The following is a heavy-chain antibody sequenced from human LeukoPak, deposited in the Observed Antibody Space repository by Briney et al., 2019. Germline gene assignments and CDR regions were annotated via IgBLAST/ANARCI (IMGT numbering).Heavy chain of an antibody. J-gene: IGHJ4*02. CDR1: GFTLSSYW. Sequence: GGSLRLSCAASGFTLSSYWMSWVRQAPGKGLEWVANIKQDGSEKYYVDSVKGRFTISRDNAKNSLYLQMNSLRAEDTAVYYCARHTAGDYADFLSYWGQGTLVTVSS. V-gene: IGHV3-7*01. CDR2: IKQDGSEK. CDR3: ARHTAGDYADFLSY. D-gene: IGHD4-17*01.